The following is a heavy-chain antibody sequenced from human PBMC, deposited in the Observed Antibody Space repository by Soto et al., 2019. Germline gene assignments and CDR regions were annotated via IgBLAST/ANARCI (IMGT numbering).Heavy chain of an antibody. CDR3: ARGLWFGELSPLGL. V-gene: IGHV3-30*04. CDR1: GFTFSTYA. CDR2: ISFDGVNT. J-gene: IGHJ1*01. Sequence: GGSLRLSCTTSGFTFSTYAIHWVRQAPGKGLEWLSVISFDGVNTVYADAVKGRFTISRDNSKNTLYLQMNSLRSEDTAVYYCARGLWFGELSPLGLWGQGSRVTVSS. D-gene: IGHD3-10*01.